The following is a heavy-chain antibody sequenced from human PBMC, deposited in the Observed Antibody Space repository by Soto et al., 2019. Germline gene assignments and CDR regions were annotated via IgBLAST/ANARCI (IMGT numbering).Heavy chain of an antibody. J-gene: IGHJ3*02. CDR2: INSDGSST. Sequence: QPGGSLRLSCAASGFTFSSYWMHWVRQAPGKGLVWVSRINSDGSSTSYADSVKGRFTISRDNAKNTLYLQMNSLRAEDTAVYYCARQGQYCTNGVCSNMAFDIWGQGTMVTVSS. CDR3: ARQGQYCTNGVCSNMAFDI. V-gene: IGHV3-74*01. D-gene: IGHD2-8*01. CDR1: GFTFSSYW.